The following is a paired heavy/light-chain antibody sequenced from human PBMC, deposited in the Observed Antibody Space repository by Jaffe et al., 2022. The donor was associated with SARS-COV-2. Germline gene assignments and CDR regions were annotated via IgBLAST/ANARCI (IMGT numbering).Heavy chain of an antibody. V-gene: IGHV3-15*01. J-gene: IGHJ4*02. CDR1: GFIISYAW. Sequence: EVQLVESGGGLVKPGGSLRLSCAASGFIISYAWMNWVRQAPGKGLEWIGRIKSETDGGTTDYAAPVKGRFTISRHDSKNTLYLQMNSLKTEDTAVYYCTTVLGETLPDLDYWGQGTLVTVSS. D-gene: IGHD3-10*01. CDR2: IKSETDGGTT. CDR3: TTVLGETLPDLDY.
Light chain of an antibody. J-gene: IGKJ4*01. CDR1: QSLLQSDGYNY. CDR2: LGS. V-gene: IGKV2-28*01. Sequence: DIVMTQSPLSLPVTPGEPASISCRSGQSLLQSDGYNYLDWYLQKPGQSPQLLIYLGSNRASGVPDRFSGSGSGTDFTLKISRVEAEDVGVYYCMQALQTPITFGGGTKVEIK. CDR3: MQALQTPIT.